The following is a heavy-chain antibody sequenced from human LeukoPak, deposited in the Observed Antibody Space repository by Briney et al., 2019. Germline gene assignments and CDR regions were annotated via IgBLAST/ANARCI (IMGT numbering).Heavy chain of an antibody. CDR2: ISASGGST. CDR3: AKAGSGSYYDY. Sequence: GGSLRLSCAASGFTFSSSAMSWVRQVPGKGLEWVSGISASGGSTSYADSVRGRFTISRDNSKNTLYVQMNSLRDEDTAVYYCAKAGSGSYYDYWGQGTLVTVSS. V-gene: IGHV3-23*01. D-gene: IGHD1-26*01. J-gene: IGHJ4*02. CDR1: GFTFSSSA.